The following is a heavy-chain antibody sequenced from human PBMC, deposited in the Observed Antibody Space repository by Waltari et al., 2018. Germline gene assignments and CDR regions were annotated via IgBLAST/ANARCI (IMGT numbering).Heavy chain of an antibody. CDR3: ARDGRHDSSVSFWFDL. CDR2: IYYSGST. J-gene: IGHJ5*02. Sequence: QVQLQESGPGLVKPSETLSLTCTVSGGSLSGYYWTWIRQPPGKALEWIGYIYYSGSTNYSPSLRSRVTISVDTSKNQFSRKLSSVTAADTAVYYCARDGRHDSSVSFWFDLWGQGALVTVSS. V-gene: IGHV4-59*01. CDR1: GGSLSGYY. D-gene: IGHD3-22*01.